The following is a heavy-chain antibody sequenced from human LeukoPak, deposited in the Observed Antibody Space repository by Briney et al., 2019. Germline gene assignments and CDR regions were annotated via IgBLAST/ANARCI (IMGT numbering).Heavy chain of an antibody. V-gene: IGHV4-59*01. J-gene: IGHJ6*03. CDR2: TYYSGST. CDR1: GGSISSYY. D-gene: IGHD1-7*01. Sequence: PSETLSLTCTVSGGSISSYYWSWIRQPPGKGLEWIGYTYYSGSTNYNPSLKSRVTISVDTSKNQFSLKLSSVTAADTAVYYCARVRRLELPPGNFYYYMDVWGKGTTVTVSS. CDR3: ARVRRLELPPGNFYYYMDV.